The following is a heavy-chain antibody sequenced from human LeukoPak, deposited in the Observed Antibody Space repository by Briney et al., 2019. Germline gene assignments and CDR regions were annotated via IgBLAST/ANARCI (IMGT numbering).Heavy chain of an antibody. CDR3: ARGVAVLLWFGELWD. V-gene: IGHV1-46*01. CDR1: GYTFTSYY. J-gene: IGHJ4*02. CDR2: INPSGGST. D-gene: IGHD3-10*01. Sequence: ASVKVSCKASGYTFTSYYMHWVRQAPGQGLEWMGIINPSGGSTSYAQKFQGRVTMTRDTSTSTVYMELSCLRSEDTAVYYCARGVAVLLWFGELWDWGQGTLVTVSS.